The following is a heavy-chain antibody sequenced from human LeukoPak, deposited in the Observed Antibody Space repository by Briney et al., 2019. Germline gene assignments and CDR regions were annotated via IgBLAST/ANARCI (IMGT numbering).Heavy chain of an antibody. Sequence: GGSLRLSCAASGFTFSSYAMSWVRQAPGKGLEWVSAISGSGGSTYYADSVKGRFTISRDNSKNTLYLQMNSLRAEDTAVYYCAKDQESAVAGTGIGFDYWSQGTLVTVSS. V-gene: IGHV3-23*01. J-gene: IGHJ4*02. CDR2: ISGSGGST. D-gene: IGHD6-19*01. CDR1: GFTFSSYA. CDR3: AKDQESAVAGTGIGFDY.